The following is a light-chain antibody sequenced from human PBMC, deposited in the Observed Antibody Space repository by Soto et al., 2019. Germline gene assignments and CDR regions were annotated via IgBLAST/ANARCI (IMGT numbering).Light chain of an antibody. CDR2: DAS. Sequence: EVLMTQSPSTLSVSPGERATLSCRSSQSVSGKLAWYQQKPGQAPRLLIYDASTRATGIPARFSGSGSGTEFTLTISSLQSEDFAVYYCQQYASSPQTFGEGTKVDIK. CDR3: QQYASSPQT. V-gene: IGKV3-15*01. CDR1: QSVSGK. J-gene: IGKJ1*01.